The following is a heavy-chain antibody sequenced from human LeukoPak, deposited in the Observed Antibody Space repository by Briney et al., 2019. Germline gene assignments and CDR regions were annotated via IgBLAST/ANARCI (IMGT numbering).Heavy chain of an antibody. CDR1: GGSISSSSYY. Sequence: PSETLSLTCTVSGGSISSSSYYWGWIRQPPGKGLEWIGSIYYSGSTYYNPSLKSRVTISVDTSKNQFSLKLSSVTAADTAVYYCARIAGGGSYPGRYYFDYWGQGTLVTVSS. CDR3: ARIAGGGSYPGRYYFDY. D-gene: IGHD1-26*01. CDR2: IYYSGST. J-gene: IGHJ4*02. V-gene: IGHV4-39*07.